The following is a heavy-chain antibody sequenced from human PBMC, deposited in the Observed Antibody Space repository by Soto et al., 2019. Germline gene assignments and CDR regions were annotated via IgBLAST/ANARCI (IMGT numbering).Heavy chain of an antibody. J-gene: IGHJ5*02. CDR2: IYYSGST. Sequence: QVQLQESGPGLVKPSETLSLTCTVSGGSISSYYWSWIRQPPGKGLEWIGYIYYSGSTNYNPSLKRRVTISVDTSKNQFSLKLSSVTAADTAVYYCARRDSNWFDPWGQGTLVTVSS. V-gene: IGHV4-59*01. CDR1: GGSISSYY. CDR3: ARRDSNWFDP.